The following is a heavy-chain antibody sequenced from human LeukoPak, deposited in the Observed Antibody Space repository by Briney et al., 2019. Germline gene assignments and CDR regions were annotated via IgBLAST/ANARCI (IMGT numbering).Heavy chain of an antibody. Sequence: SETLSLTCTVSGGSISSYYWGWIRQPPGKGLEWIGSIYHSGSTYYNPSLKSRVTISVDTSKNQFSLKLSSVTAADTAVYYCARRAWIQLWSGSYYFDYWGQGTLVTVSS. V-gene: IGHV4-38-2*02. D-gene: IGHD5-18*01. CDR2: IYHSGST. J-gene: IGHJ4*02. CDR1: GGSISSYY. CDR3: ARRAWIQLWSGSYYFDY.